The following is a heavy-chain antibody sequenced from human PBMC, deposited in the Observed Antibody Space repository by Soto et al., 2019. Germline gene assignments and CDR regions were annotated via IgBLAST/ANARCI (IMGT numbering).Heavy chain of an antibody. CDR3: ANSNSFWYYFDY. V-gene: IGHV3-30-3*01. J-gene: IGHJ4*02. D-gene: IGHD4-4*01. CDR2: ISYDGSNK. CDR1: GFTFSGFA. Sequence: QVHLVESGGGVVQPGRSLRLSCAASGFTFSGFALHWVRQAPGKGLEWVSVISYDGSNKYYADSVKGRFTITRDNSKNTLYLQMNSQGVEDTAVYYCANSNSFWYYFDYWGQGTLVTVSS.